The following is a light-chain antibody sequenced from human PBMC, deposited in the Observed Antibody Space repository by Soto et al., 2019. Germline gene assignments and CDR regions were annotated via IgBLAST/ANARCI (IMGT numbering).Light chain of an antibody. V-gene: IGLV2-14*01. Sequence: QSVLAQPASVSGSPGQSITISCAGTNRDVGGYNYVSWYQQYTGKAPKLIIYEVTYRPSGVSNRFSGSKSGNTASLTISGLQAEDEADYYCSSYSSSSALDVIFGGGTKLTVI. CDR3: SSYSSSSALDVI. CDR2: EVT. CDR1: NRDVGGYNY. J-gene: IGLJ2*01.